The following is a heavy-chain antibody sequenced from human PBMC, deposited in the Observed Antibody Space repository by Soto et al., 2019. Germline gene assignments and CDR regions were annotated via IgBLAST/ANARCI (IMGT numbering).Heavy chain of an antibody. CDR2: INPRGGST. CDR1: GYTFTSYY. D-gene: IGHD6-25*01. Sequence: QVQLVQSGAEVKKPGASVKVSCKASGYTFTSYYMHWVRQAPGQGVEWMGIINPRGGSTSYAQKFQVRVTMPRATSTSTCYMELISLRAEDTAVYSCARVGSSGRLGYWGQGTLVTVSS. CDR3: ARVGSSGRLGY. J-gene: IGHJ4*02. V-gene: IGHV1-46*01.